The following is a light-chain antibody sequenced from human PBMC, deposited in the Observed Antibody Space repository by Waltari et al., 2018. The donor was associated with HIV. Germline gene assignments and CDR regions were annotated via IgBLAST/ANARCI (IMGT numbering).Light chain of an antibody. Sequence: QSALTQPASVSGSLGQSITFSCTGTSSDIGGYDYVSWYQQHPGEAPKIIIYDVTNRPSGISCRFSGSKSGDTASLTISGLQAEDEADYYCTSFTTTTAWVFGGGTKLTVL. CDR3: TSFTTTTAWV. CDR2: DVT. CDR1: SSDIGGYDY. V-gene: IGLV2-14*03. J-gene: IGLJ3*02.